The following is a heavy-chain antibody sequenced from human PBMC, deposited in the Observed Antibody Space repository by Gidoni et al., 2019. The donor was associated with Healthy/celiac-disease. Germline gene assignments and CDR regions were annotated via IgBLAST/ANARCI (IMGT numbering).Heavy chain of an antibody. CDR1: GFTFSSYA. D-gene: IGHD3-22*01. CDR2: ISYDGSNK. V-gene: IGHV3-30*04. CDR3: ARAGYYDRYYFDY. Sequence: VQLVESGGGVVQPGRSLRLSCEASGFTFSSYAMHWVRQAPGKGLEWVAVISYDGSNKYYADSVKGRFTISRDNSKNTLYLQMNSLRAEDTAVYYCARAGYYDRYYFDYWGQGTLVTVSS. J-gene: IGHJ4*02.